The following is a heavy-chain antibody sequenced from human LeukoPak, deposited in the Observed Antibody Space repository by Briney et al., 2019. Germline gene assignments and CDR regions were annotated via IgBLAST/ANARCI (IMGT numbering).Heavy chain of an antibody. CDR2: IHPGDSDT. D-gene: IGHD2-8*02. CDR3: ARLYCTGGTCFDP. V-gene: IGHV5-51*01. J-gene: IGHJ5*02. CDR1: GYSFTSYW. Sequence: GESLKISCKGSGYSFTSYWIAWVRQMPGKGLEWMGIIHPGDSDTRYSPSFEGQVTISADKSISTAYLQWSSLEASDTATYYCARLYCTGGTCFDPWGQGNLVTVSS.